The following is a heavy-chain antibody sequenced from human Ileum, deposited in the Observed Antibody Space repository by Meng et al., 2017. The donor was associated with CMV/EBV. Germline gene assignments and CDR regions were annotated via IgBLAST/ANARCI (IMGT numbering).Heavy chain of an antibody. V-gene: IGHV4-39*07. Sequence: QLPLEESGPGLVKPLETLSLTCSGSGGSITTNKYYWGWIRQPPGKGLEWIGSIFYSGSTYYKPSLKSRVTISRDTSKNQFSLKLTSVTAADTAVYFCARDLVGFLEGFDPWGQGTLVTVSS. CDR3: ARDLVGFLEGFDP. J-gene: IGHJ5*02. CDR1: GGSITTNKYY. D-gene: IGHD3-3*01. CDR2: IFYSGST.